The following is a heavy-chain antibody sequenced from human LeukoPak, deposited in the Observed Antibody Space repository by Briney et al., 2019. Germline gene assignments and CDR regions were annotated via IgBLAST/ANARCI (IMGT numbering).Heavy chain of an antibody. D-gene: IGHD1-1*01. V-gene: IGHV3-53*01. CDR1: GFTVSSSY. CDR2: IYTAGST. CDR3: ARDGGSSTREPTGGYYYGMDV. Sequence: GGSLRLSCAASGFTVSSSYMSWVRQAPGKGLEWVSVIYTAGSTYYADSAKGRFTISRDNSKNTVYLQMNSLRAEDTAVYYCARDGGSSTREPTGGYYYGMDVWGQGTTVTVSS. J-gene: IGHJ6*02.